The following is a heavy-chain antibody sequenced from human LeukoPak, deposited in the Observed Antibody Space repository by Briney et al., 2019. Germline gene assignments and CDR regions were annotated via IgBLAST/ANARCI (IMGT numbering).Heavy chain of an antibody. CDR3: ARDTGVVYHY. CDR2: ISSSTTYI. J-gene: IGHJ4*02. V-gene: IGHV3-21*01. Sequence: SGGSLRLSCAASGFTFSSYSMNWVRQAPGKGLEWVSSISSSTTYIYYADSVKGRFTISRDNAKNSLYLQMNSLRAEDTAVYYCARDTGVVYHYWGQGTLVTVSS. D-gene: IGHD2-8*02. CDR1: GFTFSSYS.